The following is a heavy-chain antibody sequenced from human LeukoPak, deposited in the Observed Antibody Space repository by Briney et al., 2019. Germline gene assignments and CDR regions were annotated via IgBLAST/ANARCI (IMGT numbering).Heavy chain of an antibody. D-gene: IGHD1-26*01. V-gene: IGHV4-59*12. CDR3: ARDRSGIAAD. J-gene: IGHJ4*02. CDR2: IYYSGST. Sequence: SETLSLTCTVSGGSISSYYWSWIRQPPGKGLEWIGYIYYSGSTNYNPSLKSRVTISVDTSKNQFSLKLSSVTAADTAVFYCARDRSGIAADWGQGILVTVSS. CDR1: GGSISSYY.